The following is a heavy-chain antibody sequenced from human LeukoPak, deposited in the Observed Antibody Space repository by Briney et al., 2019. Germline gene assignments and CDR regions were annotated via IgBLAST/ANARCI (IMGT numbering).Heavy chain of an antibody. V-gene: IGHV3-7*01. CDR3: XXXXXXXXXXXXXXAGTEGYYYYYMDV. J-gene: IGHJ6*03. D-gene: IGHD1-26*01. Sequence: PPGGSLRLSCAASGFTFSSYWMSWVRQAPGKGLEWVANIKQDGSEKYYVDSVKGRFTISRDNAKNSLYLQMNSLRAEDTAVYYXXXXXXXXXXXXXXXAGTEGYYYYYMDVWGKGTTVTVSS. CDR1: GFTFSSYW. CDR2: IKQDGSEK.